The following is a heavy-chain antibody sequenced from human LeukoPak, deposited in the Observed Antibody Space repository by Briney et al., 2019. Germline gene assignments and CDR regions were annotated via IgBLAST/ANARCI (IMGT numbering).Heavy chain of an antibody. Sequence: GGSLRLSCAASGFTFSNYAVSWVRQAPRKGLEWVSTVGGRSSGTYCADSVKGRFTISRDNAKNSLYLQMNSLRAEDTAVYYCARGNYGDYTHNWFDPWGQGTLVTVSS. V-gene: IGHV3-23*01. J-gene: IGHJ5*02. CDR2: VGGRSSGT. CDR1: GFTFSNYA. D-gene: IGHD4-17*01. CDR3: ARGNYGDYTHNWFDP.